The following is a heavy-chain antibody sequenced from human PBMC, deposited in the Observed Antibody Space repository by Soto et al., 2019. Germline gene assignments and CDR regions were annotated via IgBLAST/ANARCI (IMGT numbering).Heavy chain of an antibody. CDR1: EFSFRSYW. J-gene: IGHJ4*02. Sequence: HPGGSLRLSCAASEFSFRSYWMTWVRQAPGKGLEWVALINEDGSQKYYVGSVKGRFIISGDNAKDSVYMQMDSLRAGDTAVYFCARVGRYGWDFDHWGQGTLVTVSS. V-gene: IGHV3-7*01. CDR2: INEDGSQK. D-gene: IGHD5-18*01. CDR3: ARVGRYGWDFDH.